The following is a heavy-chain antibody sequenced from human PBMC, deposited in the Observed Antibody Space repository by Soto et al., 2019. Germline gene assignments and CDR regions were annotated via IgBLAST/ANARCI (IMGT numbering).Heavy chain of an antibody. CDR3: ARVGNLYYFDY. V-gene: IGHV4-4*02. Sequence: LETLSLTCAVSGASIGRSNWWSWVRQSPGKGLEWIGEIYHSGSTSYNPSLKSRATISVDKPQNHFSLKLTSVTAGDTAVYYCARVGNLYYFDYWGQGALVTVSS. CDR1: GASIGRSNW. CDR2: IYHSGST. J-gene: IGHJ4*02.